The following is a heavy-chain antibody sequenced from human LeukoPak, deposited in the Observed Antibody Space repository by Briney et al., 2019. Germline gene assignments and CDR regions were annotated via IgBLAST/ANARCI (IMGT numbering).Heavy chain of an antibody. CDR2: IHPGTGDT. Sequence: GASVKVSCKDSGHTFTTYYIHWVRQAPGQGLEWMGWIHPGTGDTNYAQKFRDRVTVTRDTSIATAYMDLIRLTSDDTAVYYCASFASGYNWLRVWGQGTLVTVSS. CDR1: GHTFTTYY. V-gene: IGHV1-2*02. CDR3: ASFASGYNWLRV. J-gene: IGHJ4*02. D-gene: IGHD1-1*01.